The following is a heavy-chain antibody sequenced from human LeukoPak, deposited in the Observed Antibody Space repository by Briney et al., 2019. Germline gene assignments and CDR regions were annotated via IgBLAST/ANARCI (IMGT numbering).Heavy chain of an antibody. J-gene: IGHJ4*02. CDR1: GGSISSYY. CDR2: IYPTGST. CDR3: ARAKQLEKFYFDY. Sequence: SETLSLTCTVSGGSISSYYWSWIRQSAGKGLEWIGHIYPTGSTNYNPSFKSRVTVSVDRSKNQFSLRLSSVTAADTAVYYCARAKQLEKFYFDYWGRGTLVTVSS. V-gene: IGHV4-4*07. D-gene: IGHD1-1*01.